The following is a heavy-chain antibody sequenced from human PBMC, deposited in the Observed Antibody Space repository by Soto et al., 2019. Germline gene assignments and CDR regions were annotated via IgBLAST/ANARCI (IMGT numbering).Heavy chain of an antibody. Sequence: GASVKVSCKASGGTFSSYAISWVRQAPGQGLEWMGGIIPIFGTANYAQKFQGRVTITADESTSTAYMELSSLRSEDTAVYYCARDRLYYYDSSGYPNDAFDIWGQGTMVTV. CDR1: GGTFSSYA. CDR3: ARDRLYYYDSSGYPNDAFDI. CDR2: IIPIFGTA. D-gene: IGHD3-22*01. V-gene: IGHV1-69*13. J-gene: IGHJ3*02.